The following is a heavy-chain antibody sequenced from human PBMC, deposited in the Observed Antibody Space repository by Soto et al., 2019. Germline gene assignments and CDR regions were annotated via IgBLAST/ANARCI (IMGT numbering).Heavy chain of an antibody. V-gene: IGHV3-7*01. CDR2: IKQDGSEK. CDR3: ARDGTILMSTINIFDY. Sequence: PGGSLRLSCGASGFTFRNYWMTWVRQAPGKGLEWVANIKQDGSEKYYVDSVKGRFTISRDNAENSLYLQMNSLRAEDTAVYYCARDGTILMSTINIFDYWGQGTLVTVSS. D-gene: IGHD3-3*02. J-gene: IGHJ4*02. CDR1: GFTFRNYW.